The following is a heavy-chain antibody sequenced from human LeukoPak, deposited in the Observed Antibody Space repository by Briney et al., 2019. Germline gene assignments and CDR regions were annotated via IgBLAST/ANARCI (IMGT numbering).Heavy chain of an antibody. V-gene: IGHV1-24*01. CDR3: ATDSTALVVADTRTFDY. CDR1: GYTLTELS. D-gene: IGHD2-15*01. Sequence: ASVKVSCKVSGYTLTELSMHWVRQAPGKGLEWMGGFDPEDGETIYAQKFQGRVTMTEDTSTDTAYMELSSLRSEDTAVYYCATDSTALVVADTRTFDYWGRGTLVTVYS. CDR2: FDPEDGET. J-gene: IGHJ4*02.